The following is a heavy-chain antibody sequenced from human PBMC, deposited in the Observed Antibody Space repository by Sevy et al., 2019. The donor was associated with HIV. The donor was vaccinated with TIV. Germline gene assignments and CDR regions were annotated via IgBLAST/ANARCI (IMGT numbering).Heavy chain of an antibody. CDR2: ISDRSDTI. Sequence: GGSLRLSCAASGFIFSNYYMTWVRRAPGKGLEWVSYISDRSDTIAYADSVKGRFTISRDNAKNELYLQMSSLRGEDTAVYYCARVRDRYCSGGSCYYGYFFDYWGQGTLVTVSS. D-gene: IGHD2-15*01. CDR3: ARVRDRYCSGGSCYYGYFFDY. V-gene: IGHV3-48*01. J-gene: IGHJ4*02. CDR1: GFIFSNYY.